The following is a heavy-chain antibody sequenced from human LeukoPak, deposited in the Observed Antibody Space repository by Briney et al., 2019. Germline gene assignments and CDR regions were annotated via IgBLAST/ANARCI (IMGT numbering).Heavy chain of an antibody. CDR1: GYTFTSYD. Sequence: ASVKVSCKASGYTFTSYDINWVRQATGQGLEWMGWMNPNSGNTGYAQKFQGRVTMTRNTSISTAYMELSSLRSEDTAVSYCARGEQRRRNDILTGYRLGYWGQGTLVTVSS. J-gene: IGHJ4*02. CDR2: MNPNSGNT. V-gene: IGHV1-8*01. D-gene: IGHD3-9*01. CDR3: ARGEQRRRNDILTGYRLGY.